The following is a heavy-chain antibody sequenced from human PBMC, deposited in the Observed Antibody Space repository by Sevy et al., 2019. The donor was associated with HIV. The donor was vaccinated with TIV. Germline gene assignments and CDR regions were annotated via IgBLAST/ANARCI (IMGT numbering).Heavy chain of an antibody. J-gene: IGHJ4*02. D-gene: IGHD3-10*01. V-gene: IGHV3-48*02. CDR2: ISSSSSTI. CDR3: ARAGLLWFGELTSFDY. Sequence: GGSLRLSCAASGFTFSSYSMNWVRQAPGKGLEWVSYISSSSSTIYYAGSVKGRFTISRDNAKNSLYLQMNSLRDEDTAVYYCARAGLLWFGELTSFDYWGQGTLVTVSS. CDR1: GFTFSSYS.